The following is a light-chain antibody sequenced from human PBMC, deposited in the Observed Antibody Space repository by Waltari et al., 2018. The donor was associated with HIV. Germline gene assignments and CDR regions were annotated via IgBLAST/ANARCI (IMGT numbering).Light chain of an antibody. J-gene: IGLJ3*02. V-gene: IGLV1-47*01. CDR1: GSNIGSNS. CDR2: LNN. CDR3: AAWDDSLSGPV. Sequence: QSVLTQPPSASGTPGQRVTISCSGSGSNIGSNSGYWYQHLPGTTPKLLIYLNNQRPSGVPDRFSGSKSGTSASLAISGLRSGDEADYYCAAWDDSLSGPVFGGGTKVTVL.